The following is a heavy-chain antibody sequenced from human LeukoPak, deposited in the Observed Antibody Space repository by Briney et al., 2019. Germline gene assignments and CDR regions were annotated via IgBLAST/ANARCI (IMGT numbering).Heavy chain of an antibody. CDR3: AKEGGYYFDY. V-gene: IGHV3-30*04. D-gene: IGHD1-26*01. J-gene: IGHJ4*02. Sequence: GGSLRLSCAASGFTFSSYAMHWVRQAPGKGLEWVAVISYDGSNKYYADSVKGRFTISRDNSKNTLYLQMNSLRAEDTAVYYCAKEGGYYFDYWGQGTLVTVSS. CDR2: ISYDGSNK. CDR1: GFTFSSYA.